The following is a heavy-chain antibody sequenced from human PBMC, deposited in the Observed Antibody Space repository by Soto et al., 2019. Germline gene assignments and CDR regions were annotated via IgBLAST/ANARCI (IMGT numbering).Heavy chain of an antibody. CDR1: GYTFTSYG. V-gene: IGHV1-18*01. CDR3: ARDQGLRYFDWLLYSPGASDI. CDR2: ISAYNGNT. D-gene: IGHD3-9*01. J-gene: IGHJ3*02. Sequence: ASVKVSCKASGYTFTSYGISWVRQAPGQGLEWMGWISAYNGNTNYAQKLQGRVTMTTDTSTSTAYMELRSLRSDDTAVYYCARDQGLRYFDWLLYSPGASDIWGQGTMVTVSS.